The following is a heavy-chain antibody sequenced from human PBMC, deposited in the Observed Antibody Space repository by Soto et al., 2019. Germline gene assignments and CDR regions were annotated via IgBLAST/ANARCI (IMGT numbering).Heavy chain of an antibody. CDR3: ARDGSAYFDY. Sequence: QVQLQESGPGLVKPSETLSLTCTVSGGSINNYYWSWIRQPPGKGLEWIGYIYYSGSTNYNPSLESRVTLSVDTSKNQCSLRLSSVTAADTAVYYCARDGSAYFDYWGQGTLVTVSS. CDR1: GGSINNYY. V-gene: IGHV4-59*01. D-gene: IGHD6-25*01. J-gene: IGHJ4*02. CDR2: IYYSGST.